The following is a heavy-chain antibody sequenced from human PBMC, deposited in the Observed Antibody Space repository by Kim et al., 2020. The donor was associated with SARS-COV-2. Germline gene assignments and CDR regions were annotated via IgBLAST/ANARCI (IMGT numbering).Heavy chain of an antibody. Sequence: DSVKGRFTISRDNSKNTLYLQMNSLRAEDTAVYYCAKDSPHSSGWYHLDYWGQGTLVTVSS. V-gene: IGHV3-30*02. CDR3: AKDSPHSSGWYHLDY. J-gene: IGHJ4*02. D-gene: IGHD6-19*01.